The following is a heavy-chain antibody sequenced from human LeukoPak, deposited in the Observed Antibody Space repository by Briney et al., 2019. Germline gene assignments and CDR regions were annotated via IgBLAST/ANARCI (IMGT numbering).Heavy chain of an antibody. CDR2: LSGDSDYT. Sequence: ETLSLTCTVSGGSVTDYYWNWVRQAPGKALEWVSGLSGDSDYTTYADSVKGRFTISRDSSKKTLYLQMNSLRVEDTAVYYCAIGAYGTGWTYWGLGTLVAVSS. CDR3: AIGAYGTGWTY. V-gene: IGHV3-23*01. CDR1: GGSVTDYY. D-gene: IGHD6-19*01. J-gene: IGHJ4*02.